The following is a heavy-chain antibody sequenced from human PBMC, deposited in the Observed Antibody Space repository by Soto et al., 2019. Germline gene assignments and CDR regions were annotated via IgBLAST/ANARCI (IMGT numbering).Heavy chain of an antibody. V-gene: IGHV1-8*01. CDR1: GYSFTSLD. D-gene: IGHD1-26*01. CDR3: ARGVSAGVDY. J-gene: IGHJ4*02. CDR2: MEPSTGRT. Sequence: QVQLVQSGAEVREHGASVKVSCKASGYSFTSLDINWVRQTAGQGLEWMGWMEPSTGRTGYAQKFQGRVTMTRDTSINTAYMELTTLTSDDTAFYYCARGVSAGVDYWGQGTLVIVSS.